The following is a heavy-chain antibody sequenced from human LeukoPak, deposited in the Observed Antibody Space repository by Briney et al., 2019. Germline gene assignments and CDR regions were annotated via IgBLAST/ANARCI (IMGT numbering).Heavy chain of an antibody. Sequence: SETLSLTCTVSGGSISSGGYYWSWIRQHPGKGLEWIGYTYYSGSTYYNPSLKSRVTISVDTSKNQFSLKLSSVTAADTAVYYCARGYCSGGSCYGFDYWGQGTLVTVSS. V-gene: IGHV4-31*03. CDR3: ARGYCSGGSCYGFDY. CDR1: GGSISSGGYY. CDR2: TYYSGST. D-gene: IGHD2-15*01. J-gene: IGHJ4*02.